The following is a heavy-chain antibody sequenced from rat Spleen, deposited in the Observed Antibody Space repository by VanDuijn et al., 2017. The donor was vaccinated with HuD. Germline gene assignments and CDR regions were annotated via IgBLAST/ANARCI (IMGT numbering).Heavy chain of an antibody. J-gene: IGHJ1*01. CDR3: ATGHGSHWYFDF. Sequence: EVQLVESGGGLVPPGRSLKLSCAASGFTFINYGMAWVRQAPTRGLEWVAAISYDGSRTYYRDSVKGRFTISRDNAKSTLYLQMDSLRSEDTATYYCATGHGSHWYFDFWGPGTMVTVSS. V-gene: IGHV5-29*01. D-gene: IGHD4-1*01. CDR2: ISYDGSRT. CDR1: GFTFINYG.